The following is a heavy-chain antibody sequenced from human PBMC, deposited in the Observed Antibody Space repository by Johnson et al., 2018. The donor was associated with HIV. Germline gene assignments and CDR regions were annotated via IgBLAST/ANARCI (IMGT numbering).Heavy chain of an antibody. D-gene: IGHD3-22*01. J-gene: IGHJ3*02. Sequence: VQLVESGGGVVQPGTSLRLSCAASGLTFSDSALHWVRQAPEKGLEWVGRIRSKPYSSATAYAASVTGRFTISRDDSKNMTYLQMNSLKTEDTAVYYCTRTDDAYHYDTFGYIDAFDIWGQGTMVTVSS. CDR2: IRSKPYSSAT. CDR1: GLTFSDSA. V-gene: IGHV3-73*01. CDR3: TRTDDAYHYDTFGYIDAFDI.